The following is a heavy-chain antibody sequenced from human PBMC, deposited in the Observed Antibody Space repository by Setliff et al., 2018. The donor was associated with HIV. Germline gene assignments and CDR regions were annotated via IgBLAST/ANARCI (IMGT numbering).Heavy chain of an antibody. J-gene: IGHJ4*02. D-gene: IGHD3-22*01. CDR1: GGSFSGFY. V-gene: IGHV4-4*08. CDR2: IYASGST. CDR3: ARGGPDYYDYPYFDS. Sequence: SETLSLTCAVYGGSFSGFYWSWIRQAPGKGLEWIGHIYASGSTNYNPSLKSRVTMSVDTSKNQFSLKLNSLIAADTAVYFCARGGPDYYDYPYFDSWGQGTLVTVS.